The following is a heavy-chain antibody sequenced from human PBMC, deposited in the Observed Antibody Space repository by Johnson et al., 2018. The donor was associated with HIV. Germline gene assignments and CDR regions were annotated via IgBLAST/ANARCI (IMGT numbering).Heavy chain of an antibody. CDR1: GFTFSSYG. D-gene: IGHD5-18*01. CDR2: MWYDGSNK. CDR3: AKDSERGYSYGWCGFDI. J-gene: IGHJ3*02. V-gene: IGHV3-30*02. Sequence: QVQLVESGGGVVQPGGSLRLSCAASGFTFSSYGMHWVRQAPGKGLEWVAGMWYDGSNKYYADSVKGRFTISRDDSKSTLNLQMNSMRAEDTAVYYCAKDSERGYSYGWCGFDIWGQGTMVTVSS.